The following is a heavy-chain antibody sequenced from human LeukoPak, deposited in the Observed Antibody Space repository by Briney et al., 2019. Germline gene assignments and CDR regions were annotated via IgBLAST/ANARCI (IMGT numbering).Heavy chain of an antibody. Sequence: GGSLRLSCAASGFTFSSYDMTWVRQTPGKGLEWVALISRSGGNTYYADSVKGRFTISRDNSKNTLYLQMNSLRAEDTAEYYCAKRGGTESFYYYYMVVWGKGTTVTVSS. D-gene: IGHD2-15*01. CDR3: AKRGGTESFYYYYMVV. CDR1: GFTFSSYD. J-gene: IGHJ6*03. V-gene: IGHV3-23*01. CDR2: ISRSGGNT.